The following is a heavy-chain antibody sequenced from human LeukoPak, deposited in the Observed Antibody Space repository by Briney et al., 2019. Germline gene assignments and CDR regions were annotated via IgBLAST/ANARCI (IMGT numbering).Heavy chain of an antibody. CDR1: GESFSGYY. Sequence: SETLSLTCTVYGESFSGYYWSWIRQPPGKGLEWIGEINHSGSTNYNASLKSRVTISVDTSKNQFSLKLSSVTAADTAVYYCARQAPTYYDFWSGYPYYFDYWGQGTLVTVSS. CDR3: ARQAPTYYDFWSGYPYYFDY. D-gene: IGHD3-3*01. V-gene: IGHV4-34*01. J-gene: IGHJ4*02. CDR2: INHSGST.